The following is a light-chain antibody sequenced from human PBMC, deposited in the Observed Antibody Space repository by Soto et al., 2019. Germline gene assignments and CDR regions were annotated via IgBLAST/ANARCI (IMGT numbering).Light chain of an antibody. J-gene: IGLJ1*01. CDR3: AAWDDSLNGLYV. V-gene: IGLV1-44*01. CDR2: SNN. Sequence: QLVLTQPPSASGTPGQRVTISCSGGSSNVGSNAVNWFQQVPGTAPKLLIYSNNQRPSGVPDRFSGSKSGTSASLAISGLQSEDEADYYCAAWDDSLNGLYVFGTGTKVTVL. CDR1: SSNVGSNA.